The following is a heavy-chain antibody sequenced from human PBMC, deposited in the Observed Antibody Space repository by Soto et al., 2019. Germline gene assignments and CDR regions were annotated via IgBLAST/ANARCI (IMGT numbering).Heavy chain of an antibody. Sequence: ASVKVSCKAFGYTFTSYGISWVRQAPGQGLEWMGWISAYNGNTNYAQKLQGRVTMTTDTSTSTAYMELRSLRSDDTAVYYCARERYDILTGYYWPTDYYYYYGMDVWGQGTTVTVSS. CDR3: ARERYDILTGYYWPTDYYYYYGMDV. CDR1: GYTFTSYG. J-gene: IGHJ6*02. D-gene: IGHD3-9*01. V-gene: IGHV1-18*01. CDR2: ISAYNGNT.